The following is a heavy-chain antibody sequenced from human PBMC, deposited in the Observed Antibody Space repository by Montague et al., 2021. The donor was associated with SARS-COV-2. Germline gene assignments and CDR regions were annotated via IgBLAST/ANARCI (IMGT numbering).Heavy chain of an antibody. CDR1: GGSISSGDYY. CDR2: IYHSGNT. V-gene: IGHV4-39*07. D-gene: IGHD3-16*01. J-gene: IGHJ4*02. CDR3: ARSSILGAHRFDY. Sequence: SETLSLTCTVSGGSISSGDYYWSWIRQPPGKGLEWIGEIYHSGNTNYNPSLQSRFTISVDKSKNQFSLRLSSVTAADTAVYYCARSSILGAHRFDYWGQGTLVTVSS.